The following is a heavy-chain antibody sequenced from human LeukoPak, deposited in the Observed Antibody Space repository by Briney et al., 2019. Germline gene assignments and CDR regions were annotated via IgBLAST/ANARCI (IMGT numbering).Heavy chain of an antibody. CDR3: ARALSYWNYFDS. CDR2: IGATSGTT. Sequence: GGSLRLSCAASGFTFNTYAMNWVRQSPGKGLEWVSAIGATSGTTFYADSAKGRFTVSRDNSQNTLYLQMAGLRAEDTAIYYCARALSYWNYFDSWGQGTLVTVSS. J-gene: IGHJ4*02. CDR1: GFTFNTYA. V-gene: IGHV3-23*01. D-gene: IGHD1-1*01.